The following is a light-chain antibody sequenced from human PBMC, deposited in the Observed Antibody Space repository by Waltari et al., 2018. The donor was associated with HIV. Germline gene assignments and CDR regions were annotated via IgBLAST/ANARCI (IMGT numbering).Light chain of an antibody. CDR2: AAS. CDR3: QQYYNFPRT. V-gene: IGKV1D-8*01. Sequence: VIWMTQSPSLLSASTGDRVTITCRMSQGISNYLAWYQQKPGKAPELLIYAASTLQSGVPSRFSGSGSGTDFTLTISSLQSEDFATYYCQQYYNFPRTFGQGTKVEIK. J-gene: IGKJ1*01. CDR1: QGISNY.